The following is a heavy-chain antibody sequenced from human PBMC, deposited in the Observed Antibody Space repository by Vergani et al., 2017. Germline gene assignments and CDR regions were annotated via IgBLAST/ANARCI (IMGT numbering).Heavy chain of an antibody. Sequence: QVQLVQSGAEVKKPGAPVKVSCKASRYTFTSYDINWVRQATGQGLEWMGWINPNSGNTGYAQKSQGRVTITRNTSISTAYMVLSSLRYEDTAVYYCARMVKIRYSSYGVDVWGQGTTVTVSS. J-gene: IGHJ6*02. CDR2: INPNSGNT. V-gene: IGHV1-8*03. CDR1: RYTFTSYD. CDR3: ARMVKIRYSSYGVDV. D-gene: IGHD2-21*01.